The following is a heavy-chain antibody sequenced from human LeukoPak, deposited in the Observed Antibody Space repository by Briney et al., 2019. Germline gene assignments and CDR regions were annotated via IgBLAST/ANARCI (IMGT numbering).Heavy chain of an antibody. V-gene: IGHV3-33*01. D-gene: IGHD6-6*01. J-gene: IGHJ6*03. CDR1: GFTFSSYG. Sequence: GGSLRLSCAASGFTFSSYGMHWVRQAPGKGLEWVASIKGRFTISRDNAQNSLYLQMSSLRAEDTAVYYCARAERQFVSYYYYYYIDVWGKGTTVTVSS. CDR2: I. CDR3: ARAERQFVSYYYYYYIDV.